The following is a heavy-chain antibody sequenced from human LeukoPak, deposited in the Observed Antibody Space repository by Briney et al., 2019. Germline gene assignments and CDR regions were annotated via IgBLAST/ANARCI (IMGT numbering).Heavy chain of an antibody. J-gene: IGHJ4*02. Sequence: GGSLRLSCAASGFTFSSHAMSWVRQAPGKGLEWVSVISDSGDTTYYADSAKGRFTISRDNSKNTLCLQMNSLRAEDAAVYYCAKVGWTSSDPSHYWGQGTLVTVSS. V-gene: IGHV3-23*01. CDR3: AKVGWTSSDPSHY. CDR1: GFTFSSHA. CDR2: ISDSGDTT. D-gene: IGHD2-2*01.